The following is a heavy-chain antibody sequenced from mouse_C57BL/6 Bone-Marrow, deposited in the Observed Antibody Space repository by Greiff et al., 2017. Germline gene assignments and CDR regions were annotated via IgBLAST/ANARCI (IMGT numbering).Heavy chain of an antibody. D-gene: IGHD2-3*01. CDR3: TRVGYDGYYERDY. V-gene: IGHV1-15*01. Sequence: QVQLQQSGAELVRPGASVTLSCKASGYTFTDYEMHWVKQTPVHGLEWIGAIDPETGGTAYNQKFKGKAILTADKSSSTAYMELRSLTSEDSAVYYWTRVGYDGYYERDYWGQGTTLTDAS. CDR2: IDPETGGT. J-gene: IGHJ2*01. CDR1: GYTFTDYE.